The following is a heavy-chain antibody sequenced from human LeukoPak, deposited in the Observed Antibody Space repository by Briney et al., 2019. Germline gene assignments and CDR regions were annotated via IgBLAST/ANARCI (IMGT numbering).Heavy chain of an antibody. D-gene: IGHD2-2*02. CDR2: ISAYNGNT. CDR3: ARGEVDVVVPAAISCDY. J-gene: IGHJ4*02. CDR1: GYTFTSYG. Sequence: ASVKVSCKASGYTFTSYGISWVRQAPGQGLEWMGWISAYNGNTNYAQKLQGRVTMTTDTSTSTAYMELRSLRSDDTAVYYCARGEVDVVVPAAISCDYWGQGTLVTVSS. V-gene: IGHV1-18*01.